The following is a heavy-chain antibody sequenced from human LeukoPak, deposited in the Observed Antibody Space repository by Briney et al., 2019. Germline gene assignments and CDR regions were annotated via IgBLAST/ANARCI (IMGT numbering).Heavy chain of an antibody. D-gene: IGHD3-3*01. V-gene: IGHV4-34*01. J-gene: IGHJ6*02. CDR2: IDHSGST. CDR3: ARGGWGIFGG. CDR1: GGSFSGYY. Sequence: SETLSLTCAVYGGSFSGYYWSWIRQPPGKGLEWIGEIDHSGSTNYNPSLKSRVTISVDTSKNQFSLKLSSVTAADTAVYYCARGGWGIFGGWGQGTTVTVSS.